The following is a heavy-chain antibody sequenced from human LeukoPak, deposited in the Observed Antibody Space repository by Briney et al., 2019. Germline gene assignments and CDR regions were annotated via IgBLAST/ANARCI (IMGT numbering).Heavy chain of an antibody. CDR2: INPNSGGT. V-gene: IGHV1-2*02. CDR1: GYTFTAYY. Sequence: ASVKVSCKASGYTFTAYYMHWVRQAPGQGLEWMGWINPNSGGTNYAQKFQGRVTMTRDTSISTAYMELSRLRSDDTAVYYCARGIPVVPAALFDYWGQGTLVTVSS. CDR3: ARGIPVVPAALFDY. J-gene: IGHJ4*02. D-gene: IGHD2-2*01.